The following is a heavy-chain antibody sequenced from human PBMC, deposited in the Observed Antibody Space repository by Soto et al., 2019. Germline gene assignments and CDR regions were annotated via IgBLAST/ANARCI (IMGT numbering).Heavy chain of an antibody. V-gene: IGHV3-21*01. CDR2: ISSSSSYI. Sequence: GGSLRLSCAASGFTFSSYGMHWVRQAPGKGLEWVSSISSSSSYIYYADSVKGRFTISRDNAKNSLYLQMNSLRAEDTAVYYCARGHCTNGVCYRYYFDYWGQGTLVTVSS. CDR1: GFTFSSYG. J-gene: IGHJ4*02. D-gene: IGHD2-8*01. CDR3: ARGHCTNGVCYRYYFDY.